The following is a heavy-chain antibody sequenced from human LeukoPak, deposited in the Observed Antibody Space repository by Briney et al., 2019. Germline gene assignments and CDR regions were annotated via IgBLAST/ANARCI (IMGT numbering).Heavy chain of an antibody. J-gene: IGHJ4*02. CDR3: ARGAGYNYPYYFDY. CDR2: IYGGGNI. Sequence: GGSLRLSCAASGFTFSSYSMNWVRQAPGKGLEWVSVIYGGGNIYYADSVKGRFTISRDNSKNTLYLQMNSLRAEDTAVYYCARGAGYNYPYYFDYWGQGTLVTVSS. CDR1: GFTFSSYS. V-gene: IGHV3-53*01. D-gene: IGHD5-24*01.